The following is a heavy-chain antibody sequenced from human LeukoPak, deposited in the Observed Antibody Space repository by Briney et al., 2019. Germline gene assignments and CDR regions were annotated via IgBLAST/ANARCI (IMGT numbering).Heavy chain of an antibody. Sequence: GASVKVSCKASGYTFTSYDINWVRQATGQGLEWMGWMNPNSGNTGYAQKFQGRVTMTRNTSTSTAYMELSSLRSEDTAVYYCARGTYYYGSGSYYNVASWFDPWGQGTLVTVSS. D-gene: IGHD3-10*01. V-gene: IGHV1-8*01. CDR2: MNPNSGNT. J-gene: IGHJ5*02. CDR3: ARGTYYYGSGSYYNVASWFDP. CDR1: GYTFTSYD.